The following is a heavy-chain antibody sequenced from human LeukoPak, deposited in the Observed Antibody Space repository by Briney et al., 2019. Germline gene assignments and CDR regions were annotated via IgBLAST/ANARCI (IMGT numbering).Heavy chain of an antibody. CDR3: ARESIAISGAYYYYGMDV. V-gene: IGHV4-39*07. Sequence: SETLSLTCTVTGGSISSSSYYWGWIRQPPGKGLEWIGSMYYSGSTYYNPSLKSRVTISVDTSKNQFSLKLSSVTAADTAVYYCARESIAISGAYYYYGMDVWGQGTTVTVSS. CDR2: MYYSGST. D-gene: IGHD6-13*01. J-gene: IGHJ6*02. CDR1: GGSISSSSYY.